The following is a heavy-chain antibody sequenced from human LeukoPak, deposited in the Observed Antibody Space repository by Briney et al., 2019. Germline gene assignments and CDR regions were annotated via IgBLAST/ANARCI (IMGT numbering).Heavy chain of an antibody. D-gene: IGHD4-17*01. CDR2: ISSDSSYI. CDR1: GFNFNTYT. CDR3: VRGSYGAYDY. Sequence: GGSLRLSCAASGFNFNTYTMNWDRQAPGKGLEWVSSISSDSSYIYYADAVHGRFTVSRDNAKYSLYLQMNSLRAEDTAVYYCVRGSYGAYDYWGQGSLVTVSS. V-gene: IGHV3-21*01. J-gene: IGHJ4*02.